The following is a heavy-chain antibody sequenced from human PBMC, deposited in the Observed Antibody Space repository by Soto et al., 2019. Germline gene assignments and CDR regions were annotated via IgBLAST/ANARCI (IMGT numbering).Heavy chain of an antibody. CDR1: GFSLSTSGVV. CDR2: IYWDDDK. J-gene: IGHJ4*02. CDR3: VHSIRSRAAD. D-gene: IGHD6-25*01. V-gene: IGHV2-5*02. Sequence: QITLKESGPTLVKPTQTLTLTCTFSGFSLSTSGVVVGWIRQPPGKALEWLALIYWDDDKRYSPSLKSRLTITKDPSKTQVFLTMTNMDPVDTATYYCVHSIRSRAADWGQGTLVTVSS.